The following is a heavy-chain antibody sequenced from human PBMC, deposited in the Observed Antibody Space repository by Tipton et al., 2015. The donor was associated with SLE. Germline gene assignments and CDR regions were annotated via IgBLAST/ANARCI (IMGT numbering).Heavy chain of an antibody. Sequence: SLRLSCAASGFTVSSNYMSWVRQAPGKGLEWVSVIHSGGGTYYADSAKGRFTISRDTLKNTLYLQMNSLRAEDTAVYYCARHGTNGYCSGGSSSPGAWFDPWGQGTLVTVSS. D-gene: IGHD2-15*01. CDR3: ARHGTNGYCSGGSSSPGAWFDP. CDR1: GFTVSSNY. V-gene: IGHV3-53*05. CDR2: IHSGGGT. J-gene: IGHJ5*02.